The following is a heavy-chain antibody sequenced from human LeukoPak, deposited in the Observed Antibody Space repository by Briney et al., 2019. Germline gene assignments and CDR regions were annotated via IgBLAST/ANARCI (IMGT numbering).Heavy chain of an antibody. CDR2: SGTSGDT. CDR1: GFTFSSYA. CDR3: AKGRPEDV. J-gene: IGHJ6*04. Sequence: PGGSLRPSCAASGFTFSSYAMSWVRQAPGKGLEWVSLSGTSGDTYYADSVRGRFTISRDNSKNTLYLQMNSLRTEDTAIYYCAKGRPEDVWGKGTTVTVSS. V-gene: IGHV3-23*01.